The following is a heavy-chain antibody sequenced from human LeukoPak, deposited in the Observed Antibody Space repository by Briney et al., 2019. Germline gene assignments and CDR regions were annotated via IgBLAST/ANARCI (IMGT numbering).Heavy chain of an antibody. CDR2: IKQDGSEK. CDR1: GFTFSGYW. Sequence: GGSLRLSCAASGFTFSGYWMSWVRQAPGKGLEWVANIKQDGSEKYYVDSVKGRFTISRDNAKNSLYLQMNSLRAEDAAVYYCARDLTYDFWSGYYSGYYYMDVWGKGTAVTVSS. D-gene: IGHD3-3*01. CDR3: ARDLTYDFWSGYYSGYYYMDV. J-gene: IGHJ6*03. V-gene: IGHV3-7*01.